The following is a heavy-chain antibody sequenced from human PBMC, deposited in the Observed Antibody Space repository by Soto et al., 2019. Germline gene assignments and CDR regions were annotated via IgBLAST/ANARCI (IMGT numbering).Heavy chain of an antibody. Sequence: GSLRLSCAGAGLTPTTTPLSWVRQPPGKGLEWVTTISGTASRTYYVDSVKGRFFISRDNSKNTVTLQMNNLTLDDKAVYYCATSFRYFDNWGQGTRVTVSS. D-gene: IGHD3-9*01. V-gene: IGHV3-23*01. CDR1: GLTPTTTP. J-gene: IGHJ4*02. CDR2: ISGTASRT. CDR3: ATSFRYFDN.